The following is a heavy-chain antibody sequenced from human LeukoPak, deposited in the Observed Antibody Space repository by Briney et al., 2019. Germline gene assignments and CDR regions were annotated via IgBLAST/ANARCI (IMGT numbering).Heavy chain of an antibody. CDR3: ARENPSGYYNRPIDY. V-gene: IGHV4-59*01. CDR1: GAPISSYY. CDR2: IYYSGSI. J-gene: IGHJ4*02. D-gene: IGHD3-22*01. Sequence: SETLSLICTVSGAPISSYYWSWIRQPPGKGLEWIGDIYYSGSIKYNPSLKSRVTMSVDTSKNQFSLKLSSVTAADTAIYYCARENPSGYYNRPIDYWGQGTLVTVSS.